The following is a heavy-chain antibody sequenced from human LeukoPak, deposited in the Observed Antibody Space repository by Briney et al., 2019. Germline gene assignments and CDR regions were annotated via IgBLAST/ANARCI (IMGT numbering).Heavy chain of an antibody. CDR1: GGSISSSSYS. Sequence: SETLSLTCTVSGGSISSSSYSWGWIRQPPGQGLEWIGSIYYSGSTYYNPSLKSRVTISVDTSKNQFSLKLSSVTAADTAVYYCARLWGTNYYYYYGMDVWGQGTTVTVSS. CDR3: ARLWGTNYYYYYGMDV. D-gene: IGHD1/OR15-1a*01. CDR2: IYYSGST. J-gene: IGHJ6*02. V-gene: IGHV4-39*01.